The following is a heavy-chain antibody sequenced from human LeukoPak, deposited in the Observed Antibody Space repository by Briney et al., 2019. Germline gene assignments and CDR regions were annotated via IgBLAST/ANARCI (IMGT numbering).Heavy chain of an antibody. CDR3: ARAPLYSSGGSCYGHYFDS. D-gene: IGHD2-15*01. Sequence: ASVKVSCKASGGTFSSYTISWVRQAPGQGLECMGRIIPILGIANYAQKFQGRVTITADKSTSTAYMELSSLRSEDTAVYYCARAPLYSSGGSCYGHYFDSWGQGTLVTVSS. CDR1: GGTFSSYT. CDR2: IIPILGIA. J-gene: IGHJ4*02. V-gene: IGHV1-69*02.